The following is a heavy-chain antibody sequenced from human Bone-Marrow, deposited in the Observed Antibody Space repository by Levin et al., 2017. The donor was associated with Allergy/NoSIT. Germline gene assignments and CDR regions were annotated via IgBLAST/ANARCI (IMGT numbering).Heavy chain of an antibody. CDR2: IYPADSDT. CDR3: ARHAEQPDAFDI. CDR1: GYSFTSHW. Sequence: KVSCKDLGYSFTSHWIAWVRQMPGKGLEWMGVIYPADSDTRYSPSFQGQVTISADKSISTAYLQWTSLKPSDSAMYFCARHAEQPDAFDIWGQGTMVTVSS. D-gene: IGHD6-13*01. J-gene: IGHJ3*02. V-gene: IGHV5-51*01.